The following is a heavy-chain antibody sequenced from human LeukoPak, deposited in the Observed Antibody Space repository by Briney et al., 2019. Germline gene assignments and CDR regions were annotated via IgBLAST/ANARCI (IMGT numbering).Heavy chain of an antibody. J-gene: IGHJ4*02. Sequence: GGSLRLSCAASGFTFSSYGMYWVRQAPGKGLEWVAFIRYDGSNKYYADSVKGRFTISRDNSKNTLYLQMNSLRAEDTAVYYCAKDAIVGATDFDYWGQGTLVTVSS. CDR3: AKDAIVGATDFDY. CDR2: IRYDGSNK. CDR1: GFTFSSYG. V-gene: IGHV3-30*02. D-gene: IGHD1-26*01.